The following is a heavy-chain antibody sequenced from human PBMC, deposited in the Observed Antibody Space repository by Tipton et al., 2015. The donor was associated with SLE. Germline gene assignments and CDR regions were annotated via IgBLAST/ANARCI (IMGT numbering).Heavy chain of an antibody. J-gene: IGHJ4*02. Sequence: TLSLTCTVSGGSISSGDYYWSWIRQPAGKGLEWIGYIYTSGSTNYNPSLKSRVTISVDTSKNQFSLKLSSVTAADTAVYYCARGVPSDYWGQGTLVTVSS. CDR1: GGSISSGDYY. V-gene: IGHV4-61*09. CDR2: IYTSGST. CDR3: ARGVPSDY.